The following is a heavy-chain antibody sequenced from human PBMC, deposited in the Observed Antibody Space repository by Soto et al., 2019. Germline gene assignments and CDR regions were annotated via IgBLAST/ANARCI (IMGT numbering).Heavy chain of an antibody. CDR1: SGSLSGYY. V-gene: IGHV4-34*01. D-gene: IGHD6-6*01. CDR3: ARAPKVSGSAQTRPDF. Sequence: SETPSLTCSLYSGSLSGYYWSWIRQPPGKGLEWIGEISPSGTTNYSPSLKSRVSISVDTSKNQFSLNLTSLTAADTAVYYCARAPKVSGSAQTRPDFWGQGSLVTAPQ. CDR2: ISPSGTT. J-gene: IGHJ4*02.